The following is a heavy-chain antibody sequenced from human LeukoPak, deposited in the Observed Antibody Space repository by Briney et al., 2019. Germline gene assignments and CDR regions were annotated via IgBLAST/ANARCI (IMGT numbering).Heavy chain of an antibody. J-gene: IGHJ3*02. V-gene: IGHV4-59*01. CDR1: GGSISSYY. CDR3: ARYDSSGYWLYAFDI. CDR2: IYYSGST. Sequence: SETLSLTCTVSGGSISSYYWSWIRQPPGKGLEWIGYIYYSGSTNYNPSLKSRVTISVDTSKNQFSLKLSSVTAADTAVYYCARYDSSGYWLYAFDIWCQGTMVTVSS. D-gene: IGHD3-22*01.